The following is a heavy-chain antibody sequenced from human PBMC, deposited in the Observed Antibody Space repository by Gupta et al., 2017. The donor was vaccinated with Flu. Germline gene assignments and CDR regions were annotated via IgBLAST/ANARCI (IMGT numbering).Heavy chain of an antibody. J-gene: IGHJ6*02. CDR2: INHSGST. CDR1: GGSFSGYY. D-gene: IGHD6-13*01. Sequence: QVQLQQWVAGLLKPSETLSLTCAVYGGSFSGYYWSWIRQPPGKGLEWIGEINHSGSTNYNPSLKSRVTIAVDTSKNQFSLKLSSVTAADTAVYYCARTAAGRYFYYYGMDVWGQGTTVTVSS. CDR3: ARTAAGRYFYYYGMDV. V-gene: IGHV4-34*01.